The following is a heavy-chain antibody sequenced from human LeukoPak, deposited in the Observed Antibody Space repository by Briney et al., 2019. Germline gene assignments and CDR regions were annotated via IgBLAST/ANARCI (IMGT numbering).Heavy chain of an antibody. D-gene: IGHD1-26*01. CDR1: GFTFSSYW. CDR3: ATALVGATRGFDC. CDR2: IRGDGTST. J-gene: IGHJ4*02. Sequence: PGGSLRLSCAASGFTFSSYWMHWVRQDPGKGPVWVSYIRGDGTSTNYADSVKGRFTISRDNAKNSLYLQMNSLRAEDTAVYYCATALVGATRGFDCWGQGTLVTVSS. V-gene: IGHV3-74*01.